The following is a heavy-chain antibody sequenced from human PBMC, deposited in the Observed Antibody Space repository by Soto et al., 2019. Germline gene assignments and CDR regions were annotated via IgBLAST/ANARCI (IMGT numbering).Heavy chain of an antibody. D-gene: IGHD2-15*01. CDR2: ISSSSSYI. J-gene: IGHJ4*02. CDR3: VLTLVVVHQPSI. Sequence: GGSLRLSCAASGFTFSSYSMNWVRQAPGKGLEWVSSISSSSSYIYYADSVKGRFTISRDNAKNSLYLQMNSLRAEDTAVYYCVLTLVVVHQPSIWGQGTLVTVSS. CDR1: GFTFSSYS. V-gene: IGHV3-21*01.